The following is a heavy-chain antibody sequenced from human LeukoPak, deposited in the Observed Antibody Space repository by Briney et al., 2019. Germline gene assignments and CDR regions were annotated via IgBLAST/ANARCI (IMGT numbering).Heavy chain of an antibody. D-gene: IGHD3-3*01. J-gene: IGHJ4*02. Sequence: ASVKVSCKASGGTFSSYAISWVRQAPGQGLEWMGVINHLGGSTTYAHKFQDRLTMTRDTPTSTVYMELSSLRSEDTAVYYCARVHDFWSGFFDYWGQGTLVTVSS. CDR2: INHLGGST. V-gene: IGHV1-46*01. CDR3: ARVHDFWSGFFDY. CDR1: GGTFSSYA.